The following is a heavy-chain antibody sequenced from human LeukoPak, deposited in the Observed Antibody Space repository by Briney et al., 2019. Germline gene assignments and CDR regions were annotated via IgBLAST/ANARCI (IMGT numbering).Heavy chain of an antibody. CDR3: ARQLFGESDY. Sequence: TSETLSLTCTVSGGSISSYYWSWIQQPPGKGLEWIGYIYYSGSTNYNPSLKSRVTISVDTSKNQFSLKLSSVTAADTAVYYCARQLFGESDYWGQGTLVTASS. CDR2: IYYSGST. V-gene: IGHV4-59*01. D-gene: IGHD3-10*02. CDR1: GGSISSYY. J-gene: IGHJ4*02.